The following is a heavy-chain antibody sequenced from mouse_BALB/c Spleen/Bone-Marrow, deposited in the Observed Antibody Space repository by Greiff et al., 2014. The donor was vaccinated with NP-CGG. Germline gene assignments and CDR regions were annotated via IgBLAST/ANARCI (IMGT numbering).Heavy chain of an antibody. CDR1: GFTFSNYG. D-gene: IGHD2-3*01. J-gene: IGHJ4*01. CDR2: ISSGGSYT. Sequence: VQLKDSGGDLVKPGGSLKLSCAASGFTFSNYGMSWVRQTPDKRLEWVATISSGGSYTYYPDSVKGRFTISRDNAKNTLYLQMSSLKSEDTAMYYCARRDGGPMDYWGQGTSVTVSS. CDR3: ARRDGGPMDY. V-gene: IGHV5-6*01.